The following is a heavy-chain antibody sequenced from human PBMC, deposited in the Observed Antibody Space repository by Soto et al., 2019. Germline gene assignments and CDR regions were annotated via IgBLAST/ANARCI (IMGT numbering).Heavy chain of an antibody. J-gene: IGHJ4*02. Sequence: GGSLRLSCAASGFTFSDYAMHWVRQAPGKGLEWVAVVSHDGRNTHYADSVKGRFTISRDSSKNTVSLEMTSLRAEDTAVYYCARDSTDYYDSSSYCDYWGQGALVTV. CDR1: GFTFSDYA. CDR3: ARDSTDYYDSSSYCDY. CDR2: VSHDGRNT. V-gene: IGHV3-30*03. D-gene: IGHD3-22*01.